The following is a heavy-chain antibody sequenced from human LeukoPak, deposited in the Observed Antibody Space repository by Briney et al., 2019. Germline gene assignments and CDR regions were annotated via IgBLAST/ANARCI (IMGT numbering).Heavy chain of an antibody. CDR3: AKDKVLRYFDWLFDLDY. CDR1: GFTFSNYG. J-gene: IGHJ4*02. D-gene: IGHD3-9*01. CDR2: IRYDGSNK. Sequence: GGSLRLSCAASGFTFSNYGMHWVRQAPGKGLEWVAFIRYDGSNKYYADSVKGRFTISRDNSKNTLYLQMNSLRAEDTAEYYCAKDKVLRYFDWLFDLDYWGQGTLVTVSS. V-gene: IGHV3-30*02.